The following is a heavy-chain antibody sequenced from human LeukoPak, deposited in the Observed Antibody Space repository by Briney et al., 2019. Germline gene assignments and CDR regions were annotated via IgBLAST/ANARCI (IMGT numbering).Heavy chain of an antibody. J-gene: IGHJ4*02. CDR3: ARAYFYDSSGYGQCDY. Sequence: GESLKISCKGSGYSFTSYWISWVRQMPGKGLEWMGIIYPGDSDTRYSPSFQGQVTISADKSISTAYLQWSSLKASDTAMYYCARAYFYDSSGYGQCDYWGQGTLVTVSS. CDR2: IYPGDSDT. V-gene: IGHV5-51*01. CDR1: GYSFTSYW. D-gene: IGHD3-22*01.